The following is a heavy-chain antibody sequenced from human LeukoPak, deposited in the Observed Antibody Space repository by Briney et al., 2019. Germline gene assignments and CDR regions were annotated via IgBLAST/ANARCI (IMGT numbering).Heavy chain of an antibody. Sequence: KPSETLSLTCAVYGGSFSGYYWSWIRQPPGKGLEWIGEINHSGSTNYNPSLKSRVTVSVDTSKNQFSLKLSSVTAADTAVYYCARGLGFDYWGQETLVTVSS. V-gene: IGHV4-34*01. J-gene: IGHJ4*02. CDR2: INHSGST. CDR3: ARGLGFDY. CDR1: GGSFSGYY.